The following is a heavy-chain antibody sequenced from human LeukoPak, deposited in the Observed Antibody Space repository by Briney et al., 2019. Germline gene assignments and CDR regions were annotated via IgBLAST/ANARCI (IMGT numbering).Heavy chain of an antibody. V-gene: IGHV1-69*05. CDR2: IIPMFGSA. CDR1: GGTFSNYA. Sequence: ASVKVSCKASGGTFSNYAVAWVRQGPGQGLEWLGGIIPMFGSAKYAQKFQGRVTIDTDESTTTVYLELTSLRSDDTAVYYCARRQALRGRHRAFDPWGQGTLVTVSS. J-gene: IGHJ5*02. D-gene: IGHD6-25*01. CDR3: ARRQALRGRHRAFDP.